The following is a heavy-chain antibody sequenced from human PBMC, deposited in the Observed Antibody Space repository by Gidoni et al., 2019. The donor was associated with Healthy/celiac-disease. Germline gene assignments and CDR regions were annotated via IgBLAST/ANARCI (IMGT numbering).Heavy chain of an antibody. Sequence: QLQLQESGPGLGKPSETLSLTCTVSGGSLSSSTYYWGWFRQPPGKGLEWIGSIYYSWCTYYNPSLKSRVTISVDTSKNQFSLKLSSVTAADTAVYYCARHTVHYYDSSGLTNWGQGTLVTVSS. CDR1: GGSLSSSTYY. CDR3: ARHTVHYYDSSGLTN. D-gene: IGHD3-22*01. CDR2: IYYSWCT. J-gene: IGHJ4*02. V-gene: IGHV4-39*01.